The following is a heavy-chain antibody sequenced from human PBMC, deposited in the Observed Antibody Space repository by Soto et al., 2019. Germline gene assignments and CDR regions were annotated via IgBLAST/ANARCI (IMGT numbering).Heavy chain of an antibody. CDR3: AGAQDGYNDDDAFDI. CDR2: IYYPGSI. Sequence: QVQLQESGPGLVKPSETLSLICTVSGGSVSSGSYYWGWFRQPPGKGLEWMGYIYYPGSINYNPSLKGRVTISVETSKNQVSLKLSSVTAADTAIYYCAGAQDGYNDDDAFDIWGQGTMLTVS. V-gene: IGHV4-61*01. J-gene: IGHJ3*02. CDR1: GGSVSSGSYY. D-gene: IGHD5-12*01.